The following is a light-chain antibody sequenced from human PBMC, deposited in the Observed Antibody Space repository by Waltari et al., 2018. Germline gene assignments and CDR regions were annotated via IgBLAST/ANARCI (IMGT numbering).Light chain of an antibody. J-gene: IGLJ3*02. CDR2: RNN. CDR1: TSNIGRTY. V-gene: IGLV1-47*01. CDR3: GTWDDSLSAWM. Sequence: QSVLTQPPSASGTPGQRVTISCSGTTSNIGRTYVYWYQQVPGTAPKLLIYRNNQRPSGVPDRFSGSKSGTSASLAISGLRSEDEADYYCGTWDDSLSAWMFGGGTKLTVL.